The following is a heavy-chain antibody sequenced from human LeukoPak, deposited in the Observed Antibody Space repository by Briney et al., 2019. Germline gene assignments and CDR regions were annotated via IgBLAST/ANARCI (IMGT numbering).Heavy chain of an antibody. J-gene: IGHJ6*02. CDR3: ARGGDSWSGYSYGMDV. CDR1: GLTFSSYA. V-gene: IGHV3-30-3*01. D-gene: IGHD3-3*01. Sequence: GGSLRLSCAASGLTFSSYAMHWVRQAPGKGLEWVAVISYDGRNEYYADSVKGRFTISRDISKNTLYLQMNSLRPEDTAVYYCARGGDSWSGYSYGMDVWGQGTTVTVSS. CDR2: ISYDGRNE.